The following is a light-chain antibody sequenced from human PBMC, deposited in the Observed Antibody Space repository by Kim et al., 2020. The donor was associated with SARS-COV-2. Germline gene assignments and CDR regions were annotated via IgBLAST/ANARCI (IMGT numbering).Light chain of an antibody. CDR1: KLGDKY. Sequence: SYELTQPPSVSVSPGQTASITCSGDKLGDKYACWYQQKPGQSPVLVIYQDKLRPSGIPERFSGSNSGNTATLTISGTQAMEEADYYCQAWDSSNWVFGGGTQLTVL. V-gene: IGLV3-1*01. CDR3: QAWDSSNWV. CDR2: QDK. J-gene: IGLJ3*02.